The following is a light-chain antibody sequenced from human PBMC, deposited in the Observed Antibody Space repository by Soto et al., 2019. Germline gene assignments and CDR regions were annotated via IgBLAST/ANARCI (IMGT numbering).Light chain of an antibody. CDR2: GAS. J-gene: IGKJ5*01. CDR1: QSIDNY. Sequence: IVLTQSPASLSLSPGERATLSCRASQSIDNYLFWYQQKHGQAPRLLIFGASNRATGIPARFSGSGSGTDFTLTINSLEPDDFAVYYCQQRDSWPITFGQGTRLEIK. CDR3: QQRDSWPIT. V-gene: IGKV3-11*01.